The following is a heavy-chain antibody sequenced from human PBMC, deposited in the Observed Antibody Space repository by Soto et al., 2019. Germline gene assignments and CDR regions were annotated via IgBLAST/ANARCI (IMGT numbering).Heavy chain of an antibody. V-gene: IGHV1-69*08. J-gene: IGHJ6*02. CDR2: IIPIFGIP. CDR1: GGTFSRYS. D-gene: IGHD2-2*01. Sequence: QVQLVQSGAEVKKPGSSVKLSCKASGGTFSRYSITWVRQAPGHGLEWIGRIIPIFGIPTYAQKFQGRVTFTADESTSTAYMELSSLRSDDTAVYYCAREDRDRETGLVPAAIDGMDVWGQGTTVTVSS. CDR3: AREDRDRETGLVPAAIDGMDV.